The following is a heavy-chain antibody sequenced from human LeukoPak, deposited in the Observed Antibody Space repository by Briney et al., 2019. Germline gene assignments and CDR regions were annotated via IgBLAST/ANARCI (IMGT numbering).Heavy chain of an antibody. CDR1: GGSISSYY. CDR2: VYYSGGT. Sequence: SETLSLTCTVSGGSISSYYWSWIRQPPGKGLEWIGYVYYSGGTNYNPSLKGRVTISVDTSKNQFSLKLSSVTAADTAVYYCARVGYSYGSFFDYWGQGTLVTVSS. CDR3: ARVGYSYGSFFDY. J-gene: IGHJ4*02. V-gene: IGHV4-59*01. D-gene: IGHD5-18*01.